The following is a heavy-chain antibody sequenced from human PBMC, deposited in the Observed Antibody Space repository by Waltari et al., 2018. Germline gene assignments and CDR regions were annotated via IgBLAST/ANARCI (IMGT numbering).Heavy chain of an antibody. J-gene: IGHJ4*02. CDR1: GFSFSHSG. CDR2: VNGDRT. CDR3: AKETGGRGWYTVDY. Sequence: EVQVLESGGGLVHPGGSLRLSCAASGFSFSHSGMSWVRQAPGKGLEWVSAVNGDRTYYAGSVKGRFTISRDNSQNTVYLQLSSLRADDTAVYYCAKETGGRGWYTVDYWGQGTLVTVSS. D-gene: IGHD6-19*01. V-gene: IGHV3-23*01.